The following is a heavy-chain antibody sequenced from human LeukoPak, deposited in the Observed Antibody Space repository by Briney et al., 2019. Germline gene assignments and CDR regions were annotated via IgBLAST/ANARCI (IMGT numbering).Heavy chain of an antibody. Sequence: ASVKVSCKASGYTFTSYGISWVRQAPGQGLEWMGWISAYNGNTNYAQKLQGRVTMTTDTSTSTAYMELRSLRSDDTAVYYCARDLAIVVVTATINWFDPWGQGTLVTVSS. CDR2: ISAYNGNT. CDR3: ARDLAIVVVTATINWFDP. CDR1: GYTFTSYG. J-gene: IGHJ5*02. D-gene: IGHD2-21*02. V-gene: IGHV1-18*01.